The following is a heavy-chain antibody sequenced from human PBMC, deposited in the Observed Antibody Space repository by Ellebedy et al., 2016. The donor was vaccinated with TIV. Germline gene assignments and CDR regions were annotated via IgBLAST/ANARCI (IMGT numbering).Heavy chain of an antibody. CDR3: AKEGSSGHGYYFDF. J-gene: IGHJ4*02. V-gene: IGHV3-9*01. D-gene: IGHD3-22*01. CDR2: ISWTSGTI. CDR1: GFTFDDYA. Sequence: GGSPRLSCAASGFTFDDYAMHWVRQVPGKGLEWVSGISWTSGTIGYGDSVKGRFTISRDNAKKFLYLQMNSLRTEDTALYCCAKEGSSGHGYYFDFWGQGTLVTVSS.